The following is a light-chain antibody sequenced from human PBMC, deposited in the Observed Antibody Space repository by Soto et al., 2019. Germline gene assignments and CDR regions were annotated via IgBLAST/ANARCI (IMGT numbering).Light chain of an antibody. J-gene: IGKJ1*01. Sequence: EIVMTPASATLSVSPGERATLSRRAHQSVRNNLAWYQQKPGQAPRLLIYGASTRATGIPARFSGSGSGTEFTLTISSLQSEDFALYYCQHYNNWPPAWTFGQGTKVDIK. CDR2: GAS. CDR1: QSVRNN. CDR3: QHYNNWPPAWT. V-gene: IGKV3-15*01.